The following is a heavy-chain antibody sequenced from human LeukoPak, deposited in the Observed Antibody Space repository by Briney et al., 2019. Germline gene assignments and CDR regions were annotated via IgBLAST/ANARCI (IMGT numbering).Heavy chain of an antibody. CDR1: GGSFSGYY. V-gene: IGHV4-34*01. D-gene: IGHD6-13*01. Sequence: SETLSLTCAVYGGSFSGYYWSWIRQPPGKGLEWIGEINHSGSTNYNPSLKSRVTISVDTSKNQFSLKLSSVTAADTAVYYCARLRATSSSWWGEITYYFDYWGQGTLVTASS. CDR2: INHSGST. J-gene: IGHJ4*02. CDR3: ARLRATSSSWWGEITYYFDY.